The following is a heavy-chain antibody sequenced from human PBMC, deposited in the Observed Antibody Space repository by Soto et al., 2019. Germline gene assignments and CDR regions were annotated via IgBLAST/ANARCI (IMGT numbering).Heavy chain of an antibody. CDR1: GGPYSKYS. J-gene: IGHJ4*02. Sequence: QVQLVQSGPEVKKPGSSVTVSCKASGGPYSKYSISWVRQAPGQGLEWMGRIIPIFDITNYAQKFQGRVTIAGDKSTSTVYMDLSSLRSEGTAVYYCARSLLGDYYDGDGLDNWGQGTLVTVSS. V-gene: IGHV1-69*02. CDR2: IIPIFDIT. CDR3: ARSLLGDYYDGDGLDN. D-gene: IGHD3-22*01.